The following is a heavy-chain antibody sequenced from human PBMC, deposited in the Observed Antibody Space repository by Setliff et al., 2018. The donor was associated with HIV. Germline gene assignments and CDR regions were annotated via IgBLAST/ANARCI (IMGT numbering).Heavy chain of an antibody. CDR3: ARAYRPRALDI. Sequence: SVKVSCKAPGGTFGSYSIHWVRQAPGQGLEWMGGIIPIVGQTNYAQKCPGRCTITADTSTNTAFRELTSLTSEDTAFYYCARAYRPRALDIWGQGTMVTVSS. D-gene: IGHD1-26*01. V-gene: IGHV1-69*10. CDR1: GGTFGSYS. CDR2: IIPIVGQT. J-gene: IGHJ3*02.